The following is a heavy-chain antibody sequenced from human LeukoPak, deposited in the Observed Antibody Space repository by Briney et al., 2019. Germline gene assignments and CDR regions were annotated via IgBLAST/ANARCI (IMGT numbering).Heavy chain of an antibody. CDR2: ISGSSMST. Sequence: GGSLRLSCEASGFTFHNHGMSWVRQAPGKGLEWISVISGSSMSTYYADSVKGRFTVSRDNSKNTVYLQMSSLRVEDSAIYYCGKEGITMVRGVIVEGSLDYWGQGTLVTVSS. D-gene: IGHD3-10*01. V-gene: IGHV3-23*01. CDR3: GKEGITMVRGVIVEGSLDY. J-gene: IGHJ4*02. CDR1: GFTFHNHG.